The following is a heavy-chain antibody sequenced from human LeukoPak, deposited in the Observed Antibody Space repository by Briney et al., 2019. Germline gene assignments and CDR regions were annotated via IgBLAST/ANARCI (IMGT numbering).Heavy chain of an antibody. CDR2: INPNSGGT. V-gene: IGHV1-2*02. CDR3: ARAYYDSSGYPTFDP. Sequence: ASVKVSCKASGYTFTGSYMHWVRQAPGQGREWMGWINPNSGGTNYAQKFQGRVTMTRDTSISTAYMELSRLRSDDTAVYYCARAYYDSSGYPTFDPWGQGTLVTVSS. D-gene: IGHD3-22*01. CDR1: GYTFTGSY. J-gene: IGHJ5*02.